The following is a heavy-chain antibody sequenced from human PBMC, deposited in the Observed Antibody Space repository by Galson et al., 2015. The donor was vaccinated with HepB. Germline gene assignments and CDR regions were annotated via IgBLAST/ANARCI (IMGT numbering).Heavy chain of an antibody. J-gene: IGHJ6*02. V-gene: IGHV1-18*01. D-gene: IGHD4-23*01. CDR1: GYTFTSFG. CDR3: ASEPRTFFGGPNYGLDV. CDR2: ISADNGNI. Sequence: SVKVSCKASGYTFTSFGVSWVRQAPGQGLEWMGGISADNGNIKYAQKFRGRVTMTTDTSTSTAYMELGSLRSDDTAVYYCASEPRTFFGGPNYGLDVWGQGTTVTVSS.